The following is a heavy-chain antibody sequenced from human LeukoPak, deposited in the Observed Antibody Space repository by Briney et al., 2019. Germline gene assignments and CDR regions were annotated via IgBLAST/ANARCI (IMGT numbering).Heavy chain of an antibody. CDR3: ARDTYSGTCAGSGAGY. J-gene: IGHJ4*02. D-gene: IGHD1-26*01. Sequence: SETLSLTCTVSGGSVSSANYYWSWIRQPPGRGLEWIGYVYNSGTTSYNPSLKSRVTISLDMSKNQFSLKLPSVTAADTAVYYCARDTYSGTCAGSGAGYWGLGALVTVSS. V-gene: IGHV4-61*01. CDR2: VYNSGTT. CDR1: GGSVSSANYY.